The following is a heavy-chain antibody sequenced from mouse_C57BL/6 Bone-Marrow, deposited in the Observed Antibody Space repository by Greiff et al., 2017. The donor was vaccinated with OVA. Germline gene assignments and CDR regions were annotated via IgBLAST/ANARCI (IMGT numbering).Heavy chain of an antibody. D-gene: IGHD2-4*01. V-gene: IGHV1-82*01. J-gene: IGHJ2*01. CDR2: LYPGDGDT. Sequence: VQLQQSGPELVKPGASVKISCTASGYAFRSSWMNWVKQRPGKGLAWIGRLYPGDGDTNYNGKFKGKATLTADKSSSTAYMQLSSLTSEDSAVYVCARGGLRRTVPFDYWGQGTTLTVSS. CDR3: ARGGLRRTVPFDY. CDR1: GYAFRSSW.